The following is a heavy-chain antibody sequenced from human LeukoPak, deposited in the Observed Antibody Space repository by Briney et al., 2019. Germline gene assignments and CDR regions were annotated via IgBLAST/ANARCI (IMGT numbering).Heavy chain of an antibody. V-gene: IGHV3-9*01. J-gene: IGHJ4*02. CDR2: ISWNSGSI. Sequence: GRSLRLSCAASGFTFDDYAMHWVRQAPGKDLEWVSGISWNSGSIGYADSVKGRFTISRDNAKNSLYLQMNSLRAEDTALYYCAKEHRYDILTGWGFDYWGQGTLVTVSS. CDR1: GFTFDDYA. CDR3: AKEHRYDILTGWGFDY. D-gene: IGHD3-9*01.